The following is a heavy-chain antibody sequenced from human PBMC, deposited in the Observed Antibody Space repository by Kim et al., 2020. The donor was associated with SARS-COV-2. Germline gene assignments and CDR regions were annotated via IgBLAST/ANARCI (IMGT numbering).Heavy chain of an antibody. CDR2: IYNTGAT. D-gene: IGHD3-22*01. V-gene: IGHV4-30-4*01. CDR3: ARGGYDSRGRYGTDAF. J-gene: IGHJ3*01. Sequence: SETLSLTCTVSGDSIRSGDYYWSWIRQPPGKGLEWIGYIYNTGATYYNPSLKSRLSISVDTSENQFSLRLSSVAAADTAVYFCARGGYDSRGRYGTDAF. CDR1: GDSIRSGDYY.